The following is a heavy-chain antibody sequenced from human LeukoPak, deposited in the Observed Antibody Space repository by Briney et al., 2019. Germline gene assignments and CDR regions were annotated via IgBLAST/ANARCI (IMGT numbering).Heavy chain of an antibody. D-gene: IGHD1-26*01. Sequence: GGSLRLSCTASGFTFGDYAMSWVRQAPGKGLEWVAVISYDGSNKYYADSVKGRFTISRDNSKNTLYLQMNSLRAEDTAVYYCARDRSGSYSRGLREYFDYWGQGTLVTVSS. J-gene: IGHJ4*02. V-gene: IGHV3-30-3*01. CDR3: ARDRSGSYSRGLREYFDY. CDR2: ISYDGSNK. CDR1: GFTFGDYA.